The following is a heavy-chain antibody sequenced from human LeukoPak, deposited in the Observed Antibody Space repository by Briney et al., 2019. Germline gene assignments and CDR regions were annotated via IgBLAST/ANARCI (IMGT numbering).Heavy chain of an antibody. Sequence: SQTLSLTCTVSGFSVSDPLSYWGWVRQPPGKGLEWIAEINFIGRTSYNSSLNSRATMSVDTSKNQFSLKMTSLTAADTAVYFCARLTKGRYFDYIFAFWGQGILVTVSS. CDR1: GFSVSDPLSY. V-gene: IGHV4-39*01. CDR2: INFIGRT. D-gene: IGHD3-9*01. J-gene: IGHJ4*02. CDR3: ARLTKGRYFDYIFAF.